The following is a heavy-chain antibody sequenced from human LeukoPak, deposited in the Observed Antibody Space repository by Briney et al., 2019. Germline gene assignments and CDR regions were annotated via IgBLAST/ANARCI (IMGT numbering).Heavy chain of an antibody. D-gene: IGHD2-15*01. V-gene: IGHV3-23*01. CDR1: GFTFSSYA. CDR3: AREYCSGGTCYGY. CDR2: ISGSGGST. Sequence: HPGGSLRLSCAASGFTFSSYAMSWVRQAPGKGLEWVSAISGSGGSTYYADSVKGRFTISRDIAKNSLYLQMNSLRVEDTAIYYCAREYCSGGTCYGYWGQGTLVTVSS. J-gene: IGHJ4*02.